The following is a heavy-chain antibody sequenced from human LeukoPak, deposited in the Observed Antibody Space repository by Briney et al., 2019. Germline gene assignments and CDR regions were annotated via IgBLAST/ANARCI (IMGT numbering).Heavy chain of an antibody. D-gene: IGHD5-18*01. CDR3: ARGFKHSYLDY. V-gene: IGHV1-18*01. CDR1: GYTFTSYG. CDR2: ISAYNGNT. J-gene: IGHJ4*02. Sequence: GASVKVSCKASGYTFTSYGISWVRQAPGQGLEWMGWISAYNGNTNYAQKFQGRVTITADKSTSTAYMELSSLRSEDTAVYYCARGFKHSYLDYWGQGTLVTVSS.